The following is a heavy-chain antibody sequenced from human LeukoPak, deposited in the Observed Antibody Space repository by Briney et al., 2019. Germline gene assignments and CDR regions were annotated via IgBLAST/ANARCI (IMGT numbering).Heavy chain of an antibody. V-gene: IGHV3-21*01. CDR3: ARFRATGVDY. J-gene: IGHJ4*02. CDR1: GFTFSSYS. CDR2: ISSSSSYI. Sequence: PGGSLRLSCAASGFTFSSYSMNWVRQAPGKGLEWVSSISSSSSYIYYADSVKGRFTISRDNAKNSLYLQMNSLRAEDTAVYYCARFRATGVDYWGQGTLVTVSS. D-gene: IGHD1-26*01.